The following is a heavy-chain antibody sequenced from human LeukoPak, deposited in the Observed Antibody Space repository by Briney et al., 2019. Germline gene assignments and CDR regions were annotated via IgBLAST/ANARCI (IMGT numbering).Heavy chain of an antibody. V-gene: IGHV4-61*02. CDR2: IYTSGST. CDR3: ARDNSNYFDY. J-gene: IGHJ4*02. D-gene: IGHD4-11*01. CDR1: GGSISSGSYY. Sequence: SQTLSLTCTVSGGSISSGSYYWSWIRQPAGKGLEWIGRIYTSGSTYYNPSLKSRATISVDTSKTQFSLKLSSMTAPDTAVYYCARDNSNYFDYWGQGTLVTVSS.